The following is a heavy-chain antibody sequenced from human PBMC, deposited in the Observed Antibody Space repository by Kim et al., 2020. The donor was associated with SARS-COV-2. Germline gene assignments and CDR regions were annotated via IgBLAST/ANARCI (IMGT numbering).Heavy chain of an antibody. CDR1: GFTFSHYF. J-gene: IGHJ2*01. CDR3: AADAGVPGDDWFFDF. CDR2: ISADESGR. Sequence: GGSLRLSCAASGFTFSHYFMHWVRQGPGKGLEWVSRISADESGRSYAESVKGRFSVSRDNAKGILYLQMNSLRAEDAAVYYCAADAGVPGDDWFFDFWGRGTLVAVSS. D-gene: IGHD3-10*01. V-gene: IGHV3-74*01.